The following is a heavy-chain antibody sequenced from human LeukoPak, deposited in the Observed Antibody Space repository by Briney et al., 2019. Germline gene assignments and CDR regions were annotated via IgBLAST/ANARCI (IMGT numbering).Heavy chain of an antibody. CDR3: ARGDCSGGSCYLSLTTIDY. CDR1: GFTVSSYG. Sequence: GGSLRLSCAASGFTVSSYGMNWVRQAPGKGLEWGSYISSSSNTIYYADSVKGRFTISRDNAKNSLYLQMNSLRAEDTAVYYCARGDCSGGSCYLSLTTIDYWGQGTLVTVSS. CDR2: ISSSSNTI. V-gene: IGHV3-48*01. D-gene: IGHD2-15*01. J-gene: IGHJ4*02.